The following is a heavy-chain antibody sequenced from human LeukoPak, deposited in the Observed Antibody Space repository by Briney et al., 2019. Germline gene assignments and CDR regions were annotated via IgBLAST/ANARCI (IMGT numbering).Heavy chain of an antibody. V-gene: IGHV3-7*01. D-gene: IGHD3-3*01. CDR2: IKRDGSEK. Sequence: GGSLRLSCAASGFTFSSYWMSWVRQAPGKGLEWVANIKRDGSEKYYVDSVKGRFTISRDNAKNSLYLQMNSLRAEDTAVYYCARETSDFWSGYFDYWGQGTLVTVSS. J-gene: IGHJ4*02. CDR1: GFTFSSYW. CDR3: ARETSDFWSGYFDY.